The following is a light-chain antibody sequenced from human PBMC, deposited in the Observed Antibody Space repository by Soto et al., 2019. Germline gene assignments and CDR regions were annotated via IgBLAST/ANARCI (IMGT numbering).Light chain of an antibody. CDR3: LLSYSGGRPV. CDR1: TGAVTSGHY. CDR2: DTS. J-gene: IGLJ1*01. Sequence: QTVVTQEPSLTVSPGGTVTLTCGSSTGAVTSGHYPYWFQQKPGQAPRTLIYDTSNKHSWTPARFSGSLLGGKAALTLSGAQPEDEAEYYCLLSYSGGRPVFGTGTKLTVL. V-gene: IGLV7-46*01.